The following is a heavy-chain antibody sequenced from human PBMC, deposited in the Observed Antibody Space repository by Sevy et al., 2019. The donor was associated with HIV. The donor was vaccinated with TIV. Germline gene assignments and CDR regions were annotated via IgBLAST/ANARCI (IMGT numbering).Heavy chain of an antibody. J-gene: IGHJ4*02. CDR1: GGTFTNHI. V-gene: IGHV1-69*13. D-gene: IGHD3-16*02. Sequence: ASLKVSCQTSGGTFTNHIINWVRQAPGHKFEWVGGILPIFGTTNNAQKFRGRVTFIADDSTSTVYMELSRLRSDDTAFYYCAKGMEFSLTLNQVPLTAFESWGQGTLVTVSS. CDR2: ILPIFGTT. CDR3: AKGMEFSLTLNQVPLTAFES.